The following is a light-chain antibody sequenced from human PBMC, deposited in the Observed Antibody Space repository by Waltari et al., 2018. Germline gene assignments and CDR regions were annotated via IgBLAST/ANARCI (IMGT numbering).Light chain of an antibody. CDR2: RNN. CDR3: AAWDDRFSGKWV. Sequence: QSVLALPPSASGTPAQMVAASFSGTSTSIVSNSAYWCQHFPGTAPKLLIYRNNQRPSGVPDRFSGSNSGTSASLAISGLRSEDEADYYCAAWDDRFSGKWVFGGGTKLTVL. CDR1: STSIVSNS. V-gene: IGLV1-47*01. J-gene: IGLJ3*02.